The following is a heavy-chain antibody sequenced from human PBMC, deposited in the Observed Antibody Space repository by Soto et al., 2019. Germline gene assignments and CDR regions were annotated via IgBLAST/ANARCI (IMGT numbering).Heavy chain of an antibody. D-gene: IGHD6-13*01. V-gene: IGHV4-31*03. CDR3: ARDSSSWPNFDY. J-gene: IGHJ4*02. CDR2: IDYSGST. Sequence: TLSLTCTVSGGSISSGDYYWSWIRQHPGKGLEWIGYIDYSGSTHYNPSLKSRVTISADTSKNQFSLKLSSVTAADTAVYYCARDSSSWPNFDYWGQGILVTVSS. CDR1: GGSISSGDYY.